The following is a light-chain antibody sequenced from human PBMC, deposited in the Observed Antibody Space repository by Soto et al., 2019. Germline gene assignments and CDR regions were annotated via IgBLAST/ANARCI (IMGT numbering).Light chain of an antibody. CDR2: TSN. V-gene: IGLV1-44*01. CDR1: SSNIGSNT. CDR3: AAWDDSLNGVV. J-gene: IGLJ2*01. Sequence: QSVLTQPPSASGTPGQRVTISCSGSSSNIGSNTVNWYQQLPGTAPKLLIHTSNQRPSGVPDRFSGSKSGTSASLAISGLQSEDEADYYCAAWDDSLNGVVSGGGTKVTVL.